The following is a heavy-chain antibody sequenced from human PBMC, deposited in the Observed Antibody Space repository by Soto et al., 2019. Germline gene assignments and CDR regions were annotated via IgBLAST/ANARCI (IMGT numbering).Heavy chain of an antibody. CDR2: IYYSGST. Sequence: PSETLSLTCTVSGGSISSSSYYWGWIRQPPGKGLEWIGSIYYSGSTYYNPSLKSRVTISVDTSKNQFSLKLSSVTAADTAVYYCASTSHGRYYYYGMDVWGQGTTVTVSS. J-gene: IGHJ6*02. D-gene: IGHD2-2*01. V-gene: IGHV4-39*01. CDR1: GGSISSSSYY. CDR3: ASTSHGRYYYYGMDV.